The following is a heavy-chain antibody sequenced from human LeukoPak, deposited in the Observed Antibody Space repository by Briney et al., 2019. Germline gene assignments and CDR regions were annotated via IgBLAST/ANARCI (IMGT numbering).Heavy chain of an antibody. Sequence: SVKVSCKASGGTFSIYAISWVRQAPGQGLEWMGGIIPIFGTANYAQKFQGRVTITADESTSTAYMELSSLRSEDTAVYYCARAPVVVAADEGAFDIWGQGTMVTVSS. CDR3: ARAPVVVAADEGAFDI. J-gene: IGHJ3*02. CDR2: IIPIFGTA. V-gene: IGHV1-69*13. CDR1: GGTFSIYA. D-gene: IGHD2-15*01.